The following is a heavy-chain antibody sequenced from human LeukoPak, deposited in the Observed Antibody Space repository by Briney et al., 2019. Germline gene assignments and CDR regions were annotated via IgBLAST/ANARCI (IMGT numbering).Heavy chain of an antibody. CDR2: ISGSIRST. D-gene: IGHD4-17*01. Sequence: PGGSLRLPCAASGFTFSTYAMSWVRQTPGKGLEWVSGISGSIRSTYYADSVKGRFTISRDNSKNTVYLQMNSLRAEDTAVYYCAISYGDYSFDYWGQGTLVTVSS. CDR3: AISYGDYSFDY. J-gene: IGHJ4*02. CDR1: GFTFSTYA. V-gene: IGHV3-23*01.